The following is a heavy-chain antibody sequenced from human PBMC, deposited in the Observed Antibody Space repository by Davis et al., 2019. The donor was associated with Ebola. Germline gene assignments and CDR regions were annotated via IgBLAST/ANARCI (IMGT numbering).Heavy chain of an antibody. J-gene: IGHJ6*02. CDR3: ARVRGRAWYYYGMDV. CDR1: GFTFSSYA. CDR2: ISYDGSNK. Sequence: PGGSLRLSCAASGFTFSSYAMHWVRQAPGKGLEWVAVISYDGSNKYYADSVKGRFTISRDNSKNTLYLQMNSLRAEDTAVYYCARVRGRAWYYYGMDVWGQGTTVTVSS. V-gene: IGHV3-30-3*01.